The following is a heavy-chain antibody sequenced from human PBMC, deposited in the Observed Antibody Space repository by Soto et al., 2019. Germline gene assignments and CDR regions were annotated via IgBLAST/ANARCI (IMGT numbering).Heavy chain of an antibody. D-gene: IGHD5-12*01. J-gene: IGHJ3*02. V-gene: IGHV1-69*13. Sequence: ASVKVSFKASGSTFSSYAISWVRQAPGQGLEWMGGIIPIFGRANYAQKFQGRVTITADESTSTAYMELSSLRSEDTAVYYCARAEMATHDAFDIWGQGTMVTVSS. CDR1: GSTFSSYA. CDR3: ARAEMATHDAFDI. CDR2: IIPIFGRA.